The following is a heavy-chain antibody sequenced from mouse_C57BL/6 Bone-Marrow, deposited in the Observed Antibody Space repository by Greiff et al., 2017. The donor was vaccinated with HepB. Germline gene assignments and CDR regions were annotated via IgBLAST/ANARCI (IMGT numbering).Heavy chain of an antibody. J-gene: IGHJ3*01. V-gene: IGHV1-61*01. Sequence: QVQLKQPGAELVRPGSSVKLSCKASGYTFTSYWMDWVKQRPGQGLEWIGNIYPSDSETHYNQKFKDKATLTVDKSSSTAYMQLSSLTSEDSAVYYCASAYYSNWFAYWGQGTLVTVSA. D-gene: IGHD2-5*01. CDR3: ASAYYSNWFAY. CDR2: IYPSDSET. CDR1: GYTFTSYW.